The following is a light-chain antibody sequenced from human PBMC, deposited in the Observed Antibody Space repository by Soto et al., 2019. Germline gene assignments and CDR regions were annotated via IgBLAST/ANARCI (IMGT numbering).Light chain of an antibody. CDR3: QQYYSYPRT. J-gene: IGKJ1*01. V-gene: IGKV1-8*01. CDR2: AAS. CDR1: QGISSY. Sequence: AIRMTQSPSSLSESTGERVTITCRASQGISSYLAWYQQKPGKAPKILIYAASTLQSEVPSRISGSGFGTYFTLTISFLQSEDFATYYCQQYYSYPRTFGQGTRGISN.